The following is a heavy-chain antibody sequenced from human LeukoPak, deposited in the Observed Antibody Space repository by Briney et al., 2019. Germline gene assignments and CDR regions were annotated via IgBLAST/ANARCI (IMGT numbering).Heavy chain of an antibody. CDR2: IRRRAYGGAA. CDR3: SRNGLVDFDY. Sequence: GQSLRLSCPTSGFAFDDFAMSWVRQPAGKGLEWVGFIRRRAYGGAAEYAASVKGRFIISRDDSKGIAYLQMNSLKTEDTAVYYCSRNGLVDFDYWGQGSRVIVSP. V-gene: IGHV3-49*04. CDR1: GFAFDDFA. J-gene: IGHJ4*02.